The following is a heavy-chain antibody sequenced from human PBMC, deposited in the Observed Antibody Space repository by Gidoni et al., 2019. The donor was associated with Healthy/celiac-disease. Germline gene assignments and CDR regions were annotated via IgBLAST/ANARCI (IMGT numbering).Heavy chain of an antibody. CDR3: ARGDDSSGYYYY. Sequence: EVQLVESGGGLVQPGGSLRLSCAASGFTFSSYEMNWVRQAPGKGLEWVSYISSSGSTIYYADSVKGRFTISRDNAKNSLYLQMNSLRAEDTAVYYCARGDDSSGYYYYWGQGTLVTVSS. J-gene: IGHJ4*02. V-gene: IGHV3-48*03. D-gene: IGHD3-22*01. CDR1: GFTFSSYE. CDR2: ISSSGSTI.